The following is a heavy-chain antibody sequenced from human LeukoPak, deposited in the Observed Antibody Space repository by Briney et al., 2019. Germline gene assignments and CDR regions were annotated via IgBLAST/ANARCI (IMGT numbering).Heavy chain of an antibody. J-gene: IGHJ4*02. CDR2: INPNSGDT. Sequence: EASVKVSCKASGYTFTAYYIHWVRQAPRHGLEWMGWINPNSGDTDYSQKFQGRVTMTRDTSISTTYMELSRLASDDTAIYYCARDRTASWYGGEDYWGQGTLVTVSS. D-gene: IGHD6-13*01. CDR3: ARDRTASWYGGEDY. V-gene: IGHV1-2*02. CDR1: GYTFTAYY.